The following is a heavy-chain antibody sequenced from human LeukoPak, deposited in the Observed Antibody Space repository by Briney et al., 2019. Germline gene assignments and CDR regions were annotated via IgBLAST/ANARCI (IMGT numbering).Heavy chain of an antibody. CDR1: GGSFSGYY. Sequence: SETLSLTCAVYGGSFSGYYLSWIRQPPGKGLEWIGEINHSGSTNYNPSLKSRVTISVDTSKNQFSLKLSSVTAADTAVYYCATRGGYCSSTSCYDWFDPWGQGTLVTVSS. V-gene: IGHV4-34*01. J-gene: IGHJ5*02. CDR2: INHSGST. D-gene: IGHD2-2*01. CDR3: ATRGGYCSSTSCYDWFDP.